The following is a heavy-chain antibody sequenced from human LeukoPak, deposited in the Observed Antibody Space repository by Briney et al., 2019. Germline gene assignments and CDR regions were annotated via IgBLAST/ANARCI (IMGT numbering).Heavy chain of an antibody. CDR1: GGSISSGDYY. CDR3: ARGGDIVVVPAAMNWFDP. V-gene: IGHV4-30-4*08. Sequence: RASETLSLTCTVSGGSISSGDYYWSWIRQPPGKSPEWIGYTYYSGSTYYNPSLKSRVTISVDTSKNQFSLKLSSVTAADTAVYYCARGGDIVVVPAAMNWFDPWGQGTLVTVSS. CDR2: TYYSGST. D-gene: IGHD2-2*01. J-gene: IGHJ5*02.